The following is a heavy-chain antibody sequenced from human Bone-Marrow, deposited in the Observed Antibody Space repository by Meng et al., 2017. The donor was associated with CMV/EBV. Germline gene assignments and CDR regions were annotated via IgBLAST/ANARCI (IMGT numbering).Heavy chain of an antibody. D-gene: IGHD6-6*01. V-gene: IGHV3-48*03. CDR3: VSEQLDYYYGMDV. CDR1: GFTFSNYE. J-gene: IGHJ6*02. CDR2: ISSSGSTI. Sequence: GESLKISCAASGFTFSNYEGNWVRQAPGKGLEWVSYISSSGSTIYYADSVKGRFTISRDNAKNSLYLQMNSLRAEDTAVYYCVSEQLDYYYGMDVWGQGTTVTVSS.